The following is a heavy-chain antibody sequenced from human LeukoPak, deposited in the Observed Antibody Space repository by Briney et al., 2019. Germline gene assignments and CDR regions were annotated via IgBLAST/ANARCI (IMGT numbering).Heavy chain of an antibody. Sequence: PSETLSLTCTVSGGSISSSSYYWGWIRQPPGKGLEWIGSIYYSGSTYYNPSLKSRVTISVDTSKNQFSLKLSSVTAADTAVYYCARDGTDSGYDTAVFDYWGQGTLVTVSS. CDR1: GGSISSSSYY. D-gene: IGHD5-12*01. V-gene: IGHV4-39*07. J-gene: IGHJ4*02. CDR2: IYYSGST. CDR3: ARDGTDSGYDTAVFDY.